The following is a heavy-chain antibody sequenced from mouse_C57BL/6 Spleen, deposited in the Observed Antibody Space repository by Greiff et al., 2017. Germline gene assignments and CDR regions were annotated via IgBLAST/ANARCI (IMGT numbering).Heavy chain of an antibody. CDR3: ARNVIYYDYDGFAD. V-gene: IGHV1-80*01. J-gene: IGHJ3*01. CDR1: GYAFRSYW. Sequence: QVQLKQSGAELVKPGASVKISCKASGYAFRSYWMNWVKQRPGKGLEWIGQIYPGDGDTNYNGKFKGKATLTADKSSSTAYMQLSSLTSEDSAVYCCARNVIYYDYDGFADWGQGTLVTVSA. D-gene: IGHD2-4*01. CDR2: IYPGDGDT.